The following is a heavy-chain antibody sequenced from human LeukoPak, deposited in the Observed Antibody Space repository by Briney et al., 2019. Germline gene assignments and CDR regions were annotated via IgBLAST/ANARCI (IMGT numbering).Heavy chain of an antibody. D-gene: IGHD6-13*01. CDR2: IWYDGSNK. CDR3: AKELYSSSWSYYFDY. Sequence: GGSLRLSCAASGFTFSSYGMHWVRQAPGKGLEWVAVIWYDGSNKYYADSVKGGFTISRDNSKNTLYLQMNTLRAEDTAVYYCAKELYSSSWSYYFDYWGQGTLVTVSS. CDR1: GFTFSSYG. V-gene: IGHV3-33*06. J-gene: IGHJ4*02.